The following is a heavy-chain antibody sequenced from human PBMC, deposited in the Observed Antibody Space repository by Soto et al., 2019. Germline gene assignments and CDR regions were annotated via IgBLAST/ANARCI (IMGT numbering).Heavy chain of an antibody. CDR3: AKGGVVRYFDWLGDFDL. J-gene: IGHJ2*01. CDR1: GFTFSSYA. V-gene: IGHV3-23*01. Sequence: GGFLRLSCAASGFTFSSYAMSWVRQAPGKGLEWVSAISGSGGSTYYADSVKGRFTISRDNSKNTLYLQMNSLRAEDTAVYYCAKGGVVRYFDWLGDFDLWGRGTPVTVSS. CDR2: ISGSGGST. D-gene: IGHD3-9*01.